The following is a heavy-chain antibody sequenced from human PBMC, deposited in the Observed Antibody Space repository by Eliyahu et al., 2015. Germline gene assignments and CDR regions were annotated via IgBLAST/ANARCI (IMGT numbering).Heavy chain of an antibody. Sequence: QVQLVQSGAEVKKPGASVKVXCKASGXXFTXXXRHWVRQAPGQGPEWMGWINPNSGGTNYAQKFQGRVTMTRDTSISTAYMELSRLRSDDTAVYYCAREARVGLWFANYWYFDLWGRGTLVTVSS. J-gene: IGHJ2*01. CDR3: AREARVGLWFANYWYFDL. CDR1: GXXFTXXX. CDR2: INPNSGGT. V-gene: IGHV1-2*02. D-gene: IGHD3-10*01.